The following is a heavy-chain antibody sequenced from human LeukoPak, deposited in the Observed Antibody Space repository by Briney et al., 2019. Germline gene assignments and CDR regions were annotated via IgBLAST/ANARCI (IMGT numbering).Heavy chain of an antibody. J-gene: IGHJ4*02. Sequence: GGSLRLSCAASGFTVSSNYMSWVRQAPGKGLEWVSAISGSGGSTYYADSVKGRFTISRDNSKNTLYLQMNSLRAEDTAVYYCAKDAKYSSSWYYFDYWGQGTLVTVSS. V-gene: IGHV3-23*01. CDR1: GFTVSSNY. D-gene: IGHD6-13*01. CDR2: ISGSGGST. CDR3: AKDAKYSSSWYYFDY.